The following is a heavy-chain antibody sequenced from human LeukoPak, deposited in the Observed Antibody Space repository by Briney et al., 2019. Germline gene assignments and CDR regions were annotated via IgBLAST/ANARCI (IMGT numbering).Heavy chain of an antibody. CDR3: AKEQQLDMGSY. V-gene: IGHV3-23*01. CDR2: ISGSGGST. Sequence: PGGSLRLSCAASGFTLSNNWMHWVRQAPGKGLEWVSAISGSGGSTYYADSVKGRFTISRDNSKNTLYLQMNSLRAEDTAVYYCAKEQQLDMGSYWGQGTLVTVSS. D-gene: IGHD6-13*01. CDR1: GFTLSNNW. J-gene: IGHJ4*02.